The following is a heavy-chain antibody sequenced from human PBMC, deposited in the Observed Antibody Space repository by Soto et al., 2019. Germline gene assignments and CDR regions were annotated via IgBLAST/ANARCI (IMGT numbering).Heavy chain of an antibody. D-gene: IGHD3-10*01. Sequence: QEQLEQSGAEVKKPGASVKVSCKASGYTFTKYDFNWVRQATGQGPEWMGWVNPISGNTETAQNFQGRVSLTMHTSTNTAVMELRSLRAGDTAIYYCATSRINMIRGVFYYGLDVWGRGTTVTVSS. J-gene: IGHJ6*02. CDR2: VNPISGNT. CDR3: ATSRINMIRGVFYYGLDV. CDR1: GYTFTKYD. V-gene: IGHV1-8*01.